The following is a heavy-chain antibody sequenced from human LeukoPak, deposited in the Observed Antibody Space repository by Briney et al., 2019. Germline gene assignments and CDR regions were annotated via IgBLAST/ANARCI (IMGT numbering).Heavy chain of an antibody. V-gene: IGHV3-48*03. J-gene: IGHJ4*02. CDR1: GFTFSSYE. CDR3: ARGGYCSSTSCYVDSFDY. D-gene: IGHD2-2*01. CDR2: ISSSGSTI. Sequence: GGPLRLSCAASGFTFSSYEMNWVRQAPGKGLEWLSYISSSGSTIYYADSVKGRFTISRDNAKNSLYLQMNSLRAEDTALYYCARGGYCSSTSCYVDSFDYWGQGTLVTVPS.